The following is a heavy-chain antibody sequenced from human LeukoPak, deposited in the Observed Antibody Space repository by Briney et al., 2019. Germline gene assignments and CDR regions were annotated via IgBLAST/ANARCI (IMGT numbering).Heavy chain of an antibody. CDR1: GFTFSDYY. D-gene: IGHD3-16*02. CDR2: ISSSGSTI. J-gene: IGHJ4*02. Sequence: GGSLRLSCAASGFTFSDYYMSWIRQAPGKGLEWVSYISSSGSTIYYADSVKGRFTISRGNAKNSLYLQMNSLRAEDTAVYYCARDFATSYDYVWGSYRYTPDYWGQGTLVTVSS. CDR3: ARDFATSYDYVWGSYRYTPDY. V-gene: IGHV3-11*01.